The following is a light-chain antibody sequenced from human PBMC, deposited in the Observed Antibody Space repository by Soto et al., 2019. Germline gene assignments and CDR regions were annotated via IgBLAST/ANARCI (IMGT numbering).Light chain of an antibody. CDR1: SSDVGSYNL. J-gene: IGLJ3*02. V-gene: IGLV2-23*01. Sequence: QAVVTQPASVSGSPGQSITISCTGISSDVGSYNLVSWYQQHPGKAPKLMIYEGSKRPSGVSNRFSGSKSGNTASLTISGLQAEDEADYYCCSYAGCSPWVFGGGTKLTVL. CDR2: EGS. CDR3: CSYAGCSPWV.